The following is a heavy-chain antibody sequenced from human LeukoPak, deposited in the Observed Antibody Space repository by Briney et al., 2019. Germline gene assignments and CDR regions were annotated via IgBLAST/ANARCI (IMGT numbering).Heavy chain of an antibody. Sequence: GGSLRLSCAASGFTFSSYEMNWVRQAPGKGLEWVSYISSSGSTIYYADSVKGRFTISRDNAKNSLYLQMNSLRAEDTAVYYCARDDYYGSGHAFDIWGQGTMVTVSS. CDR1: GFTFSSYE. V-gene: IGHV3-48*03. CDR3: ARDDYYGSGHAFDI. D-gene: IGHD3-10*01. CDR2: ISSSGSTI. J-gene: IGHJ3*02.